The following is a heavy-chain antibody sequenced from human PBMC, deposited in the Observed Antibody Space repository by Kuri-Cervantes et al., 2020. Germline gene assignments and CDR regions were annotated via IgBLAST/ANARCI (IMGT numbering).Heavy chain of an antibody. CDR2: INPSGGST. CDR3: ATAPGPITMVRGVRYWGFDP. D-gene: IGHD3-10*01. CDR1: GYTFTSYY. Sequence: ASVKVSCKASGYTFTSYYMHWVRQAPGQGLEWMGIINPSGGSTSYAQKFQGRVTMTRDTSTSTVYMELSSLRSEDTAVYYCATAPGPITMVRGVRYWGFDPWGQGTLVTVSS. J-gene: IGHJ5*02. V-gene: IGHV1-46*01.